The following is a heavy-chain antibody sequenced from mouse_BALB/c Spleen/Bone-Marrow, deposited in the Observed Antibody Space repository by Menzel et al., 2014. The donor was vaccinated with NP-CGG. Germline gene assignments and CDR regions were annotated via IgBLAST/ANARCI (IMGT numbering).Heavy chain of an antibody. CDR1: GYPFSSYW. Sequence: QVQLQQSGAELVRPGSSVKISCKASGYPFSSYWMSWVKQRPGQGLEWIGQIYPGDGETNYNGKFKGNATLTADKSSSTAYMQLISLTSEDSAVYFGARKYGDYWGQGTTLTVSP. J-gene: IGHJ2*01. CDR2: IYPGDGET. D-gene: IGHD2-10*02. V-gene: IGHV1-80*01. CDR3: ARKYGDY.